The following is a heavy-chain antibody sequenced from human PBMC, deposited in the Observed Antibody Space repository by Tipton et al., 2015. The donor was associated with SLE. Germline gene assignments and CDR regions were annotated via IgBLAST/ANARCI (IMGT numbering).Heavy chain of an antibody. V-gene: IGHV3-23*01. Sequence: SLRLSCAASGFTFSSYAMSWVRQAPGKGLEWVSAISGSGGSTYYADSVKGRFTISRDNSKNTLYLQMNSLRAEDTAVYYCAKDRVLTIFGVVKYFDYWGQGTLVTVSS. J-gene: IGHJ4*02. CDR3: AKDRVLTIFGVVKYFDY. D-gene: IGHD3-3*01. CDR1: GFTFSSYA. CDR2: ISGSGGST.